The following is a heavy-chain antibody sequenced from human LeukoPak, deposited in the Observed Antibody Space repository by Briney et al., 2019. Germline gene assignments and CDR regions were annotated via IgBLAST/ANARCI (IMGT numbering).Heavy chain of an antibody. Sequence: SETLSLTCAVYGGSFSGYYWSWIRQPPGKGLEWIGEINHSGSTNYNPSLKSRVTISVDTSKNQFSLKLSSVTAADTAVYYCTRGGRGRQGVGYYYNMDVGGKGT. V-gene: IGHV4-34*01. CDR2: INHSGST. CDR3: TRGGRGRQGVGYYYNMDV. D-gene: IGHD3-10*01. J-gene: IGHJ6*03. CDR1: GGSFSGYY.